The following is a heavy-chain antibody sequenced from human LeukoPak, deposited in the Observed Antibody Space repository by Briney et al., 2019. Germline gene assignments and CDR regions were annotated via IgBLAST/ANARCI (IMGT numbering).Heavy chain of an antibody. CDR3: ARALYNSGWYPDYFDS. CDR1: GFTFSNYW. J-gene: IGHJ4*02. Sequence: GGSLRHSCAASGFTFSNYWMSWVRQAPGKGLEWVANIKRDGSDKYYVVSVEGRFTISRDNAKNSLFLQMSGLRAEDTAMYYCARALYNSGWYPDYFDSWGQGTLVTVSS. V-gene: IGHV3-7*01. D-gene: IGHD6-13*01. CDR2: IKRDGSDK.